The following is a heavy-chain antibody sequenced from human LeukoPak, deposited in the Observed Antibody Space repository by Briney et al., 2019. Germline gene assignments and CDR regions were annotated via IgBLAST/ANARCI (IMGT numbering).Heavy chain of an antibody. Sequence: PGGSLRLSCAASVFTFSSYSVNWVRQARGKGLEWVSSISSSSSYIYYADSVKGRFTISRDNAKNSLYLQMNSLRAEDTAVYYCAREGIAVAGTQIDYWGQGTLVTVSS. CDR2: ISSSSSYI. CDR1: VFTFSSYS. J-gene: IGHJ4*02. CDR3: AREGIAVAGTQIDY. V-gene: IGHV3-21*01. D-gene: IGHD6-19*01.